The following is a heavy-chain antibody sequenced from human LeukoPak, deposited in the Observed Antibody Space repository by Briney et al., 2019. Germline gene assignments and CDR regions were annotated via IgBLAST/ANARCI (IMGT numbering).Heavy chain of an antibody. V-gene: IGHV3-30*18. CDR1: GFTFSSYG. CDR2: ISYDGSNK. D-gene: IGHD6-6*01. Sequence: GGSLRLSCAASGFTFSSYGMHWVRQAPGKRLEWVAVISYDGSNKYYADSVKGRFTISRDNSKNTLYLQMNSLRAEDTAVYYCAKDRQLVIDYWGQGTLVTVSS. J-gene: IGHJ4*02. CDR3: AKDRQLVIDY.